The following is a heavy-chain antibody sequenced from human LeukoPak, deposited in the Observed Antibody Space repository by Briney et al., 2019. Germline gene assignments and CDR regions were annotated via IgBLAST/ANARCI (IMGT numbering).Heavy chain of an antibody. J-gene: IGHJ5*01. Sequence: GGSLRLSCAASGFTFSSYAMSWVRQAPGKGLEWVSAISGSGGSTYYADSVKGRFTISRDNSKNSLYLQMGSLRAEDMAVYYCAREGQWLDSWGLGTLVTVSS. CDR1: GFTFSSYA. V-gene: IGHV3-23*01. D-gene: IGHD6-19*01. CDR3: AREGQWLDS. CDR2: ISGSGGST.